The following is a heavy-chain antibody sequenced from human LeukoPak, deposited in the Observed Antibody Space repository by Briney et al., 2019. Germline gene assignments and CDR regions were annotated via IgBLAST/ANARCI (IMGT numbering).Heavy chain of an antibody. J-gene: IGHJ6*02. Sequence: ASVKVSCKASGGTFSSYAISWVRQAPGQGLEWMGGIIPIFGTANYAQKFQGRVTITADESTSTAYMELSSLRSEDTAVYYCARGSYELSGSYYYYYYGMDVWGQGTTVTVSS. CDR2: IIPIFGTA. D-gene: IGHD3-10*01. V-gene: IGHV1-69*13. CDR3: ARGSYELSGSYYYYYYGMDV. CDR1: GGTFSSYA.